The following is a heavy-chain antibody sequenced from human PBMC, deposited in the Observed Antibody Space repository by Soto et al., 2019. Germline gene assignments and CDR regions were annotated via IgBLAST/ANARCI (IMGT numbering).Heavy chain of an antibody. V-gene: IGHV3-23*01. Sequence: GSLRLSCAASGFTFSSYAMSWVRQAPGKGLEWVSAISGSGGSTYYADSVKGRFTISRDNSKNTLYLQMNSLRAEDTAVYYCAKVLIGSSWPGDYYYYYYYYMDVWGKGTTVSVSS. CDR1: GFTFSSYA. CDR3: AKVLIGSSWPGDYYYYYYYYMDV. J-gene: IGHJ6*03. CDR2: ISGSGGST. D-gene: IGHD6-13*01.